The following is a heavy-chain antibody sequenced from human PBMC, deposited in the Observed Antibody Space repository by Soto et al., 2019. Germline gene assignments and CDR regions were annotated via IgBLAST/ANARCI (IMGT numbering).Heavy chain of an antibody. CDR2: ISWNSGSI. J-gene: IGHJ4*02. CDR3: AKDSRHIVATTFDY. Sequence: GGSLRLSCAASGFTFDDYAMHWVRQAPGKGLEWVSGISWNSGSIGYADSVKGRFTISRDNAKNSLYLQMNSLRAEDTALYYCAKDSRHIVATTFDYWGQGTLVTVS. V-gene: IGHV3-9*01. D-gene: IGHD5-12*01. CDR1: GFTFDDYA.